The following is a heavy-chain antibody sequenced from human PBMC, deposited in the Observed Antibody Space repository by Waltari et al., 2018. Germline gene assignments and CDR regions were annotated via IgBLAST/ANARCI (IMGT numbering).Heavy chain of an antibody. CDR2: INVDGGYI. CDR1: GFRFGSCW. CDR3: ARKAGSGYPYGPFYYDN. V-gene: IGHV3-74*01. D-gene: IGHD5-12*01. Sequence: EVHLAESGGGVVQPGGSLKLSCQGSGFRFGSCWMQWVRKAPGKGLEWVSRINVDGGYISYGDSVKGRFTISRDNAKNTVFLQLNSLRADDTAVYFCARKAGSGYPYGPFYYDNWGQGTLVTVSS. J-gene: IGHJ4*02.